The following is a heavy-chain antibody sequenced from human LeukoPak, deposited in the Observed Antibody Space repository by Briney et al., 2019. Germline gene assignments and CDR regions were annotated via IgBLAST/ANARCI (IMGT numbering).Heavy chain of an antibody. Sequence: GSLRLSCTASGFTFSTYAMTWVRQAPGKGLDWVSAIGASGADTYYADSAKGRFTVSRDNSKNTLYPQMSSLRADDTAVYAKRPRDSSGYYLGAFDGWGQGTTVTVSS. CDR3: RPRDSSGYYLGAFDG. CDR1: GFTFSTYA. D-gene: IGHD3-22*01. J-gene: IGHJ3*01. CDR2: IGASGADT. V-gene: IGHV3-23*01.